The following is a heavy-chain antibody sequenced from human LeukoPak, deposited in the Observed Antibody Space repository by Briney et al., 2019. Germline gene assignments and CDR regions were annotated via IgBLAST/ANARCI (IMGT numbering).Heavy chain of an antibody. CDR3: TTDWYDYVWGSYRPHFDY. Sequence: GGSLRLSCTASGFIFSKAWMSWVRQAPGKGLEWVGRIKSKTDGGTTDYAAPVKGRFTISRDDSKNTLYLQMNSLKTEDTAVYYCTTDWYDYVWGSYRPHFDYWGQGTLVTVSS. V-gene: IGHV3-15*01. CDR1: GFIFSKAW. CDR2: IKSKTDGGTT. J-gene: IGHJ4*02. D-gene: IGHD3-16*02.